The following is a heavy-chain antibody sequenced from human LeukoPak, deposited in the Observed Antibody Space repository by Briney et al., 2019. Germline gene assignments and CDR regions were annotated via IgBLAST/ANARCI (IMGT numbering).Heavy chain of an antibody. Sequence: LETLSLTCTVSGGSISSYYWSWIRQPPGKGLEWLGYIYYTGNSNYNPSLESRVTMSLDTSTNQFSLRLSSVTAADTAVYYCARRYTNSWFFDYWGQGALVTVSS. D-gene: IGHD2-2*02. J-gene: IGHJ4*02. CDR1: GGSISSYY. CDR2: IYYTGNS. CDR3: ARRYTNSWFFDY. V-gene: IGHV4-59*08.